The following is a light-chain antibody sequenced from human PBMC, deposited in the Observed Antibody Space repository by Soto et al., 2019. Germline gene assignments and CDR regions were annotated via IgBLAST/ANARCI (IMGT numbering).Light chain of an antibody. J-gene: IGKJ4*01. CDR3: QQYYSTPLT. V-gene: IGKV4-1*01. Sequence: DIVMTQSPDSLAVSLGERATINCKYSQRVLYSSNNKNYLAWYQQKPGQPPKLLIYWASTRESGVPDRFSGSGYGTDFTLTISSLQAEDVAVYYCQQYYSTPLTFGGGTKGEIK. CDR1: QRVLYSSNNKNY. CDR2: WAS.